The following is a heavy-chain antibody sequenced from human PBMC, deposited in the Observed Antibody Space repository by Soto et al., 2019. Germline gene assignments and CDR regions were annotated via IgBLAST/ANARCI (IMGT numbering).Heavy chain of an antibody. Sequence: GASVKVSCKASGYTFTSYDLNWVRQATGQGLEWMGWMNPNSGNTGYAQKFQGRVTMTRNTSISTAYMELSSLRSEDTAVYYCARGLRQIPTTEDDDAFDIWGQGTMVTVSS. CDR3: ARGLRQIPTTEDDDAFDI. J-gene: IGHJ3*02. CDR1: GYTFTSYD. D-gene: IGHD1-1*01. CDR2: MNPNSGNT. V-gene: IGHV1-8*01.